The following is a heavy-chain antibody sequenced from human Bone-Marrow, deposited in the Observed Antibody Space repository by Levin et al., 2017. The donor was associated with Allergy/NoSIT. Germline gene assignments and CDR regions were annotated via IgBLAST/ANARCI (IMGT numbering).Heavy chain of an antibody. CDR2: VSGSGGVT. D-gene: IGHD3-10*01. J-gene: IGHJ4*02. CDR1: GFTFSRYA. V-gene: IGHV3-23*01. Sequence: QPGGSLRLSCAGSGFTFSRYAMSWVRQAPGKGLEWVSCVSGSGGVTYHAASVKGRFTISRDNSENTLYLQMNSLRAEDTAIYYCATAKDSGSYYRVDYWGQGALVTVSS. CDR3: ATAKDSGSYYRVDY.